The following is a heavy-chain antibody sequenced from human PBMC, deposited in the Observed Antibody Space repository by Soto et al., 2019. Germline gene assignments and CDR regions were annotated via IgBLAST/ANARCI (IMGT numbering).Heavy chain of an antibody. CDR1: VFTFSDYY. Sequence: TWWSLRLSCSASVFTFSDYYMSWIRQAPGKGLEWVSYISSSGSTIYYADSVKGRFTISRDNAKNSLYLQMNSLRAEDTAVYYCARDLGGYNSFDYWGQGTLVTVSS. J-gene: IGHJ4*02. CDR2: ISSSGSTI. D-gene: IGHD5-12*01. CDR3: ARDLGGYNSFDY. V-gene: IGHV3-11*01.